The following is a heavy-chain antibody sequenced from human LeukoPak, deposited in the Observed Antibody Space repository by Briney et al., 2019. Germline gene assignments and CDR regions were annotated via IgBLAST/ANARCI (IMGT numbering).Heavy chain of an antibody. CDR1: GFTFSSNV. V-gene: IGHV3-23*01. CDR2: IPASGGST. J-gene: IGHJ4*02. CDR3: AKESSGGWYFDY. Sequence: PGGSLRLSCVASGFTFSSNVMIWVRQAPGKELEWVSSIPASGGSTYYADSVKGRFTISRDNSKNSLYLQMNSLRAEDTAVYYCAKESSGGWYFDYWGQGTLVTVSS. D-gene: IGHD6-19*01.